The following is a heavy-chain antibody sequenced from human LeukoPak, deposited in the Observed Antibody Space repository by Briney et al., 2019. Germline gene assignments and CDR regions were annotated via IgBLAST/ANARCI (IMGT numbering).Heavy chain of an antibody. Sequence: PGASVKVSCKASGYTFTSYYIHWMRQAPGQGLEWMGIINPGSGTTTYAQKFQGRVTMTRDTSTSTVYMELSSLRSEDTALYYCARGISGGSTVTYFFDYWGQGTLVTVSS. CDR3: ARGISGGSTVTYFFDY. CDR1: GYTFTSYY. V-gene: IGHV1-46*01. D-gene: IGHD4-11*01. CDR2: INPGSGTT. J-gene: IGHJ4*02.